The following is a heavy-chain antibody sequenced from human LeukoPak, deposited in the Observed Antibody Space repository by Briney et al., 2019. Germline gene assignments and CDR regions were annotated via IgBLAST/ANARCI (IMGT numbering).Heavy chain of an antibody. CDR1: GGTFSSYA. CDR3: AREGPDYVCPDY. J-gene: IGHJ4*02. CDR2: IIPIFGTA. Sequence: SVKVSCKASGGTFSSYAISWVRQAPGQGLEWMGGIIPIFGTANYAQKFQGRVTITADESTSTAYMELSSLRAEDTAVYYCAREGPDYVCPDYWGQGTLVTVSS. V-gene: IGHV1-69*01. D-gene: IGHD4-17*01.